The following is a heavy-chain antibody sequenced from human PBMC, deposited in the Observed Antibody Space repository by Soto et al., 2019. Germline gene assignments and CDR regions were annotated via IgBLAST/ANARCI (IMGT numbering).Heavy chain of an antibody. J-gene: IGHJ6*02. CDR1: YA. V-gene: IGHV1-69*01. Sequence: YAISWVRQAPGQGLEWMGGIIPIFGTANYAQKFQGRVTITADESTSTAYMELSSLRSEDTAVYYCARARGYSGYDEDYYGMDVWGQGTTVTVSS. CDR2: IIPIFGTA. D-gene: IGHD5-12*01. CDR3: ARARGYSGYDEDYYGMDV.